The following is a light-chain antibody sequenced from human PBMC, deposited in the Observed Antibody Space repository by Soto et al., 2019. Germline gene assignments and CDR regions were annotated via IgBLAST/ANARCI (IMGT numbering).Light chain of an antibody. CDR1: QSISSW. CDR2: DAS. Sequence: DIQMTQSPSTLSSSAGDRVTITCRASQSISSWLAWYQQKPGKDPKLLIYDASSLESGVPSRFRGSGSGTEFTLSISSLQLDGFATYSCQQYKSYSWAFGQGTKVDIK. CDR3: QQYKSYSWA. J-gene: IGKJ1*01. V-gene: IGKV1-5*01.